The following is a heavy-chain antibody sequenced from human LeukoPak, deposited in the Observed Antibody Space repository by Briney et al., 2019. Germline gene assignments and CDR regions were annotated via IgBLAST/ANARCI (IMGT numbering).Heavy chain of an antibody. CDR1: GYTFTGYY. CDR3: ARLIAAEVLWGAFDI. Sequence: ASVKVSCKASGYTFTGYYMHWVRQAPGQGLEWMGWIHPNSGGTNYAQKFQGRVTMTRDTSINTAYMELSRLTSDDTAVYYCARLIAAEVLWGAFDIWGQGTMVTVFS. D-gene: IGHD6-13*01. V-gene: IGHV1-2*02. J-gene: IGHJ3*02. CDR2: IHPNSGGT.